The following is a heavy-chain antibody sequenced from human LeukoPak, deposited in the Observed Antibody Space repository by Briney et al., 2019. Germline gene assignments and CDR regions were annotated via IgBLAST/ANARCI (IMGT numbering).Heavy chain of an antibody. V-gene: IGHV4-59*13. CDR2: IYYSGST. CDR1: GGSISSYY. D-gene: IGHD4-17*01. J-gene: IGHJ4*02. Sequence: SETLSLTCAVSGGSISSYYWSWSRQPPGKGLGWIGYIYYSGSTKYNPALKSRVTISIDSSKNQFSLNLSSVTAADTAVYYCARGTVTMDYWGRGTLVTVSS. CDR3: ARGTVTMDY.